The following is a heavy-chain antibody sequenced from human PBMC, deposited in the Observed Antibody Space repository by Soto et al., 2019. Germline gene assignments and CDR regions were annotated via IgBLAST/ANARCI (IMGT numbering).Heavy chain of an antibody. CDR1: GVTVCSYA. Sequence: GGSPRLCCAACGVTVCSYAMSGVRQEPGKGLEWVSAISGSGGSTYYADSVKGRFTISRDNSKNTLYLQMNSLRAEDTAVYYCAKDRGVGIRNYYGSGRYMDVWGKGTTVTVSS. CDR2: ISGSGGST. CDR3: AKDRGVGIRNYYGSGRYMDV. V-gene: IGHV3-23*01. J-gene: IGHJ6*03. D-gene: IGHD3-10*01.